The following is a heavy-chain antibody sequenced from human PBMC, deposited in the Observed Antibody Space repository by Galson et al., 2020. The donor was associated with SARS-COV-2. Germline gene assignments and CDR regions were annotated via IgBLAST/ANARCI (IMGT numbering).Heavy chain of an antibody. CDR1: GFSFIRSN. Sequence: GESLKISCAASGFSFIRSNMHWVRQAPGKGLEWVSYLSTRNTIYYADSVKGRFTISRDNAKNSLYLQMNSLRAEDTAVYYCARVEYTSSFIPSGCLDSWGQGALVTVSS. CDR2: LSTRNTI. J-gene: IGHJ4*02. CDR3: ARVEYTSSFIPSGCLDS. D-gene: IGHD6-6*01. V-gene: IGHV3-48*04.